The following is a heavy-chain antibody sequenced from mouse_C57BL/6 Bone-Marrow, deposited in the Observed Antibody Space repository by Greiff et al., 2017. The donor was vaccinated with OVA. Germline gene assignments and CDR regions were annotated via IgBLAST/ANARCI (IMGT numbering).Heavy chain of an antibody. Sequence: VQLQESGPELVKPGASVKLSCKASGYTFTSYDINWVKQRPGQGLEWIGWIYPRDGSTKYNEKFKGKATLTVDTSSSTAYMELHSLTSEDSAVYFCARWGPFYGYDRGAFAYWGQGTLVTVSA. CDR3: ARWGPFYGYDRGAFAY. CDR2: IYPRDGST. D-gene: IGHD2-9*01. V-gene: IGHV1-85*01. CDR1: GYTFTSYD. J-gene: IGHJ3*01.